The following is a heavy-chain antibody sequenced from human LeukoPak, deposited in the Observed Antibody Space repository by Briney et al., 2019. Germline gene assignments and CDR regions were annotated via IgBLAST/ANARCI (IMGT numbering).Heavy chain of an antibody. D-gene: IGHD5-18*01. CDR1: AGSFSGFY. V-gene: IGHV4-34*01. CDR3: ASDSYGFSFDI. J-gene: IGHJ3*02. Sequence: SETLSLTCAVHAGSFSGFYWSWLRQPPGKGLEWIGEINHSGSTNYNPSLKSRVTISEDTSKNQFSLRLTSVTAADTAVYYCASDSYGFSFDIWGQGTMVTVSS. CDR2: INHSGST.